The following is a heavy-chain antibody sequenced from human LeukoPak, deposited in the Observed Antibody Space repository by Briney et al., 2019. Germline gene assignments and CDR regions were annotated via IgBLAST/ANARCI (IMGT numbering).Heavy chain of an antibody. CDR1: GGSFSGYY. CDR3: ARGFPSTGSYSDSNWFDP. CDR2: INHSGST. D-gene: IGHD1-26*01. V-gene: IGHV4-34*01. Sequence: SETLSLTCAVYGGSFSGYYWSWIRQPPGKGLDGIGEINHSGSTNYNPSLKSRVTISVDTSKNQFSLKLSSVTAADTAVYYCARGFPSTGSYSDSNWFDPWGQGTLVTVSS. J-gene: IGHJ5*02.